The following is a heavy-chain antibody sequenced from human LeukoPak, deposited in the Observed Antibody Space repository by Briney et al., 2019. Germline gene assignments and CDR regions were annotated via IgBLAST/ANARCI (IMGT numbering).Heavy chain of an antibody. J-gene: IGHJ3*02. Sequence: ASVKVSCKASGYTFTSYYMHWVRQAPGQGLEWMGIINPSGGSTSYAQKFQGRVTMTEDTSTDTAYMELSSLRSEDTAVYYCATDTAMAKDAFDIWGQGTMVTVSS. CDR1: GYTFTSYY. V-gene: IGHV1-46*01. CDR2: INPSGGST. CDR3: ATDTAMAKDAFDI. D-gene: IGHD5-18*01.